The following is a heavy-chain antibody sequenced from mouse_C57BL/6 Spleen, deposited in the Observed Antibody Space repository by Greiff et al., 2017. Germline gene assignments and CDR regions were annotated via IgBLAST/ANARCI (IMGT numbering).Heavy chain of an antibody. V-gene: IGHV1-80*01. Sequence: VQLQQSGAELVKPGASVKISCKASGYAFSSYWMNWVKQRPGKGLEWIGQIYPGDGDTNYNGKFKGKATLTADKSASTAYMQLSSLTSEDSAVYFCAGSIYCDHGAPYYYAMDYWGQGTSVTVSS. J-gene: IGHJ4*01. CDR3: AGSIYCDHGAPYYYAMDY. CDR2: IYPGDGDT. D-gene: IGHD2-4*01. CDR1: GYAFSSYW.